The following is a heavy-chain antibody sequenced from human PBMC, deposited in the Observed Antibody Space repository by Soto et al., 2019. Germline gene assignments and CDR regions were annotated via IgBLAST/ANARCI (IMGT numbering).Heavy chain of an antibody. CDR1: GFTFISSF. J-gene: IGHJ4*02. Sequence: GGSLRLSCVASGFTFISSFMGWVRQAPGKGLEWVANINQDGGGTYYVDSVEGRFTISRDNAKDSLYLQMNSLRGEDTAVYYCARYFRGSGRYFFNYWGQGTLVTVSS. CDR2: INQDGGGT. V-gene: IGHV3-7*03. D-gene: IGHD6-19*01. CDR3: ARYFRGSGRYFFNY.